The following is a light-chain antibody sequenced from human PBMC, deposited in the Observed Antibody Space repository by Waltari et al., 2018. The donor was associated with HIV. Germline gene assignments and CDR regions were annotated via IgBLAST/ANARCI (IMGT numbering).Light chain of an antibody. CDR3: SSYTSSNTWV. V-gene: IGLV2-18*02. Sequence: QSALTQPPSVSGSPGQSVTISCTGTSSDVGYYNRFSWYQQPPGTAPKLMIFEVSNRPSGVPDRFSGSKSDNTASLTISGLQAEDEADYYCSSYTSSNTWVFGGGTKLTVL. J-gene: IGLJ3*02. CDR2: EVS. CDR1: SSDVGYYNR.